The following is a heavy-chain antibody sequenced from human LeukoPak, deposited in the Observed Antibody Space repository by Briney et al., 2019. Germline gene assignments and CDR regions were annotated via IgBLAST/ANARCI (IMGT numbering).Heavy chain of an antibody. Sequence: GGSLRLSCAASGFTFSDHYTDWVRQAPGEGLEWVGRTRNKANSYTTEYAASVKGRFTISRDDSKKSLYLQMNSLKTEDTAIYYCTAAFYYSPTYYLDYWGQGTLVTVSS. V-gene: IGHV3-72*01. CDR1: GFTFSDHY. J-gene: IGHJ4*02. CDR2: TRNKANSYTT. D-gene: IGHD2/OR15-2a*01. CDR3: TAAFYYSPTYYLDY.